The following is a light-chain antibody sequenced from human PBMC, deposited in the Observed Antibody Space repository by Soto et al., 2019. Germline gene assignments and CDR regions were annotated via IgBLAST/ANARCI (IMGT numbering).Light chain of an antibody. J-gene: IGKJ3*01. CDR2: DAS. CDR1: QSVGTY. V-gene: IGKV3-11*01. Sequence: EIVLTQSPATLSLSPGETATLSCCASQSVGTYLAWYLQKPGQAPRLLIYDASTSATGVPARFSGSGSGTDFPLTISSLEPEDSAVYYCQQRNNWSFGPGTKVDIK. CDR3: QQRNNWS.